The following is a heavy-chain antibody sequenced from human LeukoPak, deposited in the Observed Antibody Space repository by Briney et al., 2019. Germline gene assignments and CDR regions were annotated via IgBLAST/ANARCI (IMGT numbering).Heavy chain of an antibody. CDR3: ARGPRYCSSTSCSRGFDY. J-gene: IGHJ4*02. V-gene: IGHV3-7*01. D-gene: IGHD2-2*01. CDR1: GFTFSSYW. Sequence: GGSLRLSCAASGFTFSSYWMSWVRQAPGKGLEWVANIKQDGSEKYYVDSVKGRFTISRDSAKNSLYLQMNSLRAEDTAVYYCARGPRYCSSTSCSRGFDYWGQGTLVTVSS. CDR2: IKQDGSEK.